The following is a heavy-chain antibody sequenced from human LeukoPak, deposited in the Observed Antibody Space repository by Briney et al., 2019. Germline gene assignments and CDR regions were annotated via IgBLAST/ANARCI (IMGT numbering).Heavy chain of an antibody. CDR3: ATGLGYYYDY. D-gene: IGHD3-16*01. CDR1: ELTFTKYS. J-gene: IGHJ4*02. V-gene: IGHV3-74*01. CDR2: VTGDGSRT. Sequence: GGSLRLSCAASELTFTKYSMHWARQAPGKGLVWVSRVTGDGSRTTYADSVRGRFTISRDNAKNTVYLQMNSLRADDAAVYYCATGLGYYYDYWGQGTLVTVSS.